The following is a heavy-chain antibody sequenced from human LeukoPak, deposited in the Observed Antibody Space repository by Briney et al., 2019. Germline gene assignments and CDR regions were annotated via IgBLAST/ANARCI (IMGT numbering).Heavy chain of an antibody. CDR1: GGSFSGYY. J-gene: IGHJ4*02. CDR3: ARGNPSGSSAAFDY. V-gene: IGHV4-34*01. D-gene: IGHD1-26*01. Sequence: SETLSLTCAVYGGSFSGYYWSWIRQPPGKGLEWIGEINHSGSTNYNPSLKSRVTISVDTSKNQFSLKLSSVTAADAAVYYCARGNPSGSSAAFDYWGQGTLVTVSS. CDR2: INHSGST.